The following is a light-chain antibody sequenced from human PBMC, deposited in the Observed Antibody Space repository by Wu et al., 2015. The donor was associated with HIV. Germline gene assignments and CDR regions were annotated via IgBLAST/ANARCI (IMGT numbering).Light chain of an antibody. V-gene: IGKV1-39*01. J-gene: IGKJ2*01. Sequence: DIQMTQSPSSLSAYVGDRVTITCRAGQDITTYLNWYQHKPGKAPKLLIYGASSLHSGVPSRFSGSGSGTEFTLTISSLQLEDFATYYCQQSYDTPFNFGRGTTLE. CDR1: QDITTY. CDR2: GAS. CDR3: QQSYDTPFN.